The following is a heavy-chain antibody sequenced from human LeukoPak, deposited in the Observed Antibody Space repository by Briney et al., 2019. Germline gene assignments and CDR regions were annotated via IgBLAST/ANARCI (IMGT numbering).Heavy chain of an antibody. D-gene: IGHD2-15*01. CDR3: VRDFFCSGGSCPLFDS. J-gene: IGHJ4*02. CDR2: LNEDGGYT. V-gene: IGHV3-23*01. Sequence: PGGSLRLSCAASGFTFSIYAMSWVRQAPGKGLAWVSGLNEDGGYTYYADSVKGRFTISRDNSENTLYLQMSSLRAEDTAIYYCVRDFFCSGGSCPLFDSWGQGTLVSVSS. CDR1: GFTFSIYA.